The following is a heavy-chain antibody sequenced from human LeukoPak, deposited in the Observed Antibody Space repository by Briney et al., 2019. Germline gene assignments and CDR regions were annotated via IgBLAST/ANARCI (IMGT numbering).Heavy chain of an antibody. CDR3: ARDGELITMVRGAADY. Sequence: GGSLRLSCAASGFTFISYWMSWVRQAPGKGLEWVANIKQDGSEKYYVDSVKGRFTISIDNAKNSLYLQMNSQRAQDTALHYCARDGELITMVRGAADYWGQGTLVTVSS. CDR2: IKQDGSEK. CDR1: GFTFISYW. J-gene: IGHJ4*02. V-gene: IGHV3-7*01. D-gene: IGHD3-10*01.